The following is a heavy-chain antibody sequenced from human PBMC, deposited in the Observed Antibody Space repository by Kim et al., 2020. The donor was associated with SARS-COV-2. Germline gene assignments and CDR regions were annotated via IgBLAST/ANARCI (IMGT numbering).Heavy chain of an antibody. Sequence: SVKVSCKASGFTFTSSAVQWVRQARGQRLEWIGWIVVGSGNTNYAQKFQERVTITRDMSTSTAYMELSSLRSEDTAVYYCAADAEAFYGDHGGDYWGQGTLVTVSS. CDR2: IVVGSGNT. V-gene: IGHV1-58*01. CDR1: GFTFTSSA. D-gene: IGHD4-17*01. CDR3: AADAEAFYGDHGGDY. J-gene: IGHJ4*02.